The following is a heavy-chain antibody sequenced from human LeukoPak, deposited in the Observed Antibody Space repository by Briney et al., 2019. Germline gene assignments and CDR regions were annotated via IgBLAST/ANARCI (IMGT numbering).Heavy chain of an antibody. Sequence: PGESLKISCQGSGSIFTSYWIGWVRPLPGKGLEGMGIIYPGDSDTIYSPSSQGQVTISADKSISTAYLQWSSLKASDTAMYSCARVLDYGGNSVFDPWGQGTLVTVSS. D-gene: IGHD4-23*01. J-gene: IGHJ5*02. CDR1: GSIFTSYW. CDR2: IYPGDSDT. V-gene: IGHV5-51*01. CDR3: ARVLDYGGNSVFDP.